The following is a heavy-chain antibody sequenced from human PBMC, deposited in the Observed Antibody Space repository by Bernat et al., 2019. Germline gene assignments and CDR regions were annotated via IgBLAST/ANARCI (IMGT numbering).Heavy chain of an antibody. Sequence: QVQLQESGPGLVKPSQTLSLTCTVSGGSINSGGYYWSWIRQHPGKGLEWIGYIYYSGSTYYNPSLKSRVTISVDTSKNQFSLKLSSVTAADTAVYYCARGGGRPDGYKEDKDAFDIWGQGTMVTVSS. J-gene: IGHJ3*02. CDR1: GGSINSGGYY. CDR2: IYYSGST. CDR3: ARGGGRPDGYKEDKDAFDI. V-gene: IGHV4-31*03. D-gene: IGHD5-24*01.